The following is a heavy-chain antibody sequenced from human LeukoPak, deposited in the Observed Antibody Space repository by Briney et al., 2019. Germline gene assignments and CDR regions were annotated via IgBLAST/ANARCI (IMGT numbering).Heavy chain of an antibody. CDR1: GYTFTSYA. CDR2: INTNTGNP. J-gene: IGHJ4*02. D-gene: IGHD1-7*01. Sequence: ASVKVSCKASGYTFTSYAMNWVRQAPGQGLEWMGWINTNTGNPTYAQGFTGRFVFSLDTSVSMAYLQISSLKAEDTAVYYCARENWNYVAYYFDYWGQGTLVTVSS. CDR3: ARENWNYVAYYFDY. V-gene: IGHV7-4-1*04.